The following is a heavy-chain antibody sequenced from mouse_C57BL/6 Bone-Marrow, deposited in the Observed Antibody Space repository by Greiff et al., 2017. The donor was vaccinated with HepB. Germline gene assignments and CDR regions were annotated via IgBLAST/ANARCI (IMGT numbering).Heavy chain of an antibody. CDR1: GYSITSGYY. CDR3: ASTYDYEGAWFAY. Sequence: EVQLQESGPGLVKPSQSLSLTCSVTGYSITSGYYWNWIRQFPGNKLEWMGYISYDGSNNYNPSLKNRISITRDTSKNQFFLKLNSVTTEDTATYYCASTYDYEGAWFAYWGQGTLVTVSA. CDR2: ISYDGSN. D-gene: IGHD2-4*01. V-gene: IGHV3-6*01. J-gene: IGHJ3*01.